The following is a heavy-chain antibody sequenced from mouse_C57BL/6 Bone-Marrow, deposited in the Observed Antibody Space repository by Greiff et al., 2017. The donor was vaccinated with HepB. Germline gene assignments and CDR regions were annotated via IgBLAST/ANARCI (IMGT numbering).Heavy chain of an antibody. Sequence: EVKVVESGGGLVKPGGSLKLSCAASGFTFSDYGMHWVRQAPEKGLEWVAYISSGSSTIYYADTVKGRFTISRDNAKNTLFLQMTSLRSEDTAMYYCARGLSLFITTVVDYFDYWGQGTTLTVSS. CDR2: ISSGSSTI. D-gene: IGHD1-1*01. CDR1: GFTFSDYG. V-gene: IGHV5-17*01. J-gene: IGHJ2*01. CDR3: ARGLSLFITTVVDYFDY.